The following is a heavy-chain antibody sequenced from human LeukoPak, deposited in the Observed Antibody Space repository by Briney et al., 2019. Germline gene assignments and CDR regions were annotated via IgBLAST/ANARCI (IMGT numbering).Heavy chain of an antibody. CDR3: ARGRYGWLPFDY. J-gene: IGHJ4*02. CDR2: IYYSGST. Sequence: SETLSLTCTVSGGSTSSYYWSWIRQPPGKGLEWIGYIYYSGSTNYNPSLKSRVTISVDTSKNQFTLKLSSVTAADTAVYYCARGRYGWLPFDYWGQGTLVTVSS. D-gene: IGHD3-16*01. V-gene: IGHV4-59*01. CDR1: GGSTSSYY.